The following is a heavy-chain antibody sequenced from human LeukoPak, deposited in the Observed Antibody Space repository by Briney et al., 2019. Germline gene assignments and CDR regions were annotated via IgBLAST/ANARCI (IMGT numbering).Heavy chain of an antibody. J-gene: IGHJ4*02. D-gene: IGHD3-10*01. V-gene: IGHV7-4-1*02. CDR2: INTNTGHP. Sequence: ASVKVFCKASGYTFTSYYLNWVRQAPGQGLEWMGWINTNTGHPTHAQGFTGRFVFSLDTSVSTAYLQMSRVKAEDTAVYYCAREEEVWFGIWGQGTLVTVSS. CDR1: GYTFTSYY. CDR3: AREEEVWFGI.